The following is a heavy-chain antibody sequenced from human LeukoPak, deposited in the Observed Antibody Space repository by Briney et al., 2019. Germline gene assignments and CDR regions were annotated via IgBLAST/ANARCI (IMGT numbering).Heavy chain of an antibody. V-gene: IGHV4-59*01. J-gene: IGHJ4*01. CDR2: IHYTGST. CDR1: GGSISSYY. D-gene: IGHD1-14*01. Sequence: SETLSLTCTVSGGSISSYYWSWIRQPPRKGLEWIGYIHYTGSTNCNPSLKSRVTISVDTSKNQFSLKLSSVTAADTAVYYCARSPTKRVTEDYWGHGILVTVSS. CDR3: ARSPTKRVTEDY.